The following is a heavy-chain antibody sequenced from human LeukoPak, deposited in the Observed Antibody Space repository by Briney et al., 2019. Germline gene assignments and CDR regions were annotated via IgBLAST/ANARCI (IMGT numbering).Heavy chain of an antibody. CDR1: GGSISSSSYY. D-gene: IGHD5-12*01. CDR3: ASAGYSGYDSTLYYFDY. J-gene: IGHJ4*02. Sequence: PSETLSLTCTVSGGSISSSSYYWGWIRQPPGKGLEWIGSIYYSGSTYYNPSLKSRVTISVDTSKNQFSLKLSSVTAADTAVYYCASAGYSGYDSTLYYFDYWGQGTLVTVSS. CDR2: IYYSGST. V-gene: IGHV4-39*01.